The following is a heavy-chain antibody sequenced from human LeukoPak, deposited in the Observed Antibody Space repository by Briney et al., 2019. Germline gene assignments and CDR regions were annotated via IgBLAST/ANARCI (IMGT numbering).Heavy chain of an antibody. CDR1: GYTFTSHY. J-gene: IGHJ5*02. Sequence: ASVKVSCKASGYTFTSHYMHWVRQAPGQGLEWMGIINPSGGSTSYAQKFQGRVTMTRDTSTNTVYMELRSLRSEDTAVYYCATARRLEGNCSSITCLVPYNWLDPWGQGTLITVSS. V-gene: IGHV1-46*01. CDR2: INPSGGST. CDR3: ATARRLEGNCSSITCLVPYNWLDP. D-gene: IGHD2-2*01.